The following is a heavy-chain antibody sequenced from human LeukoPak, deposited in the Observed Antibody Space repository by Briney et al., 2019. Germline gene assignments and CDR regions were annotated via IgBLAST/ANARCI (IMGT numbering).Heavy chain of an antibody. D-gene: IGHD4-23*01. CDR3: ARDRGYSTFDY. Sequence: GGSLRLSCAASGFTFRNFPMSWVRQAPGKGLEWVSGLSSGGTKTFYAASVKGRFTISRDNAKNSLFLQMNSLRVEDTAVYYCARDRGYSTFDYWGQGTLVTVSS. CDR1: GFTFRNFP. CDR2: LSSGGTKT. J-gene: IGHJ4*02. V-gene: IGHV3-21*01.